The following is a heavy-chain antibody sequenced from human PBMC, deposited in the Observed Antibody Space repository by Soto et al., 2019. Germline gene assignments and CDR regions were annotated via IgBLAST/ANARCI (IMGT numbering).Heavy chain of an antibody. Sequence: QVQLVESGAEVKKPGASAKVSCKASGYTFRNYGINWMRQVPGQGLEWMGWISAYNGTTNYAQKFQGRVTMTTDASTNTAHMELRSLRSDDTAVYYCARASGGGVGTTSYWGQGTLVTVSS. CDR3: ARASGGGVGTTSY. D-gene: IGHD1-26*01. J-gene: IGHJ4*02. CDR2: ISAYNGTT. V-gene: IGHV1-18*01. CDR1: GYTFRNYG.